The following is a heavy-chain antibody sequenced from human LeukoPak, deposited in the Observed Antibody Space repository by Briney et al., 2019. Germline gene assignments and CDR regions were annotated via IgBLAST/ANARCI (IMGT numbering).Heavy chain of an antibody. CDR1: GFTFSSYG. Sequence: PGGSLRLSCAASGFTFSSYGMTWVRQAPGKGLEWVSGISGSGGSTYYEDSVKGRFTISRDNSKNTLYLQMNSLRAEDTAVYYCAKNSGGTCYSHLDHWGQGTLVTVSS. CDR2: ISGSGGST. J-gene: IGHJ4*02. CDR3: AKNSGGTCYSHLDH. D-gene: IGHD2-15*01. V-gene: IGHV3-23*01.